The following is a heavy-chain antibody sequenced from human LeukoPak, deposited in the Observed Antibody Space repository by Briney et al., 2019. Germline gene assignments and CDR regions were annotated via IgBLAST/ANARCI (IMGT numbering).Heavy chain of an antibody. CDR1: GSTFSSYA. V-gene: IGHV3-23*01. J-gene: IGHJ4*02. CDR2: ISGGAGST. CDR3: AQRGRGAAAAFDY. D-gene: IGHD6-13*01. Sequence: PGGSLRLSCAASGSTFSSYAMSWVRQAPGKGLEWVSAISGGAGSTYYADSVKGRFTISRDNSKNTLYLQMNSLRAEDTAVYYCAQRGRGAAAAFDYWGQGTLVTVSS.